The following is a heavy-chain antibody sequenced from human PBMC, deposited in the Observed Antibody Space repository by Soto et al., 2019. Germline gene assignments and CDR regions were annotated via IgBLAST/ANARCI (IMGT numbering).Heavy chain of an antibody. CDR3: ARQYDYVWGSYRHPKAFDT. J-gene: IGHJ3*02. D-gene: IGHD3-16*02. CDR2: IYYSGST. V-gene: IGHV4-39*01. CDR1: GGSISSGGYY. Sequence: PSETLSLTCTVSGGSISSGGYYWSWIRQHPGKGLEWIGYIYYSGSTYYNPSLKSRVTISVDTSKNQFSLKLSSVTAADTAVYYCARQYDYVWGSYRHPKAFDTWGQGTMVTVSS.